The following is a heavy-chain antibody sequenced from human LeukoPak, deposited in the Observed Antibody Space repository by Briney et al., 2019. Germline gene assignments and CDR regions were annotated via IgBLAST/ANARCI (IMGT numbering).Heavy chain of an antibody. CDR3: ARDIGAARYFDY. CDR2: IWYDGSDK. D-gene: IGHD6-13*01. Sequence: GGSLSLSCAASGFTFRNHGMHWVRQAPGKGLEWVAIIWYDGSDKYYADSVKGRFTISRDNSKNTLYLQMNSLRAEDTAVYYCARDIGAARYFDYWGQGTQVTVSS. CDR1: GFTFRNHG. J-gene: IGHJ4*02. V-gene: IGHV3-33*01.